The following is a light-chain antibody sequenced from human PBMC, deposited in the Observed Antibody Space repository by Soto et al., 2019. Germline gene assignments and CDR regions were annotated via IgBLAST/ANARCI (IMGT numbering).Light chain of an antibody. V-gene: IGKV3D-15*01. CDR1: QSVSSN. Sequence: IVMTHSPATLSVSPGEMATLSCGASQSVSSNLAWYQQKPGQAPRLLIYGASTRATGIPARFSGSGSGTEFTLTISSLQSEDFAVYYCQQYNNWPPITFGQGTRLEIK. CDR2: GAS. J-gene: IGKJ5*01. CDR3: QQYNNWPPIT.